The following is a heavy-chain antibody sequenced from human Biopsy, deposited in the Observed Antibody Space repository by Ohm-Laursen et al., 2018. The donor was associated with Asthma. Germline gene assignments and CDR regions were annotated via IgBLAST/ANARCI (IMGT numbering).Heavy chain of an antibody. CDR1: GGSFSNFA. J-gene: IGHJ4*02. CDR2: ILTKFDIT. CDR3: ARSYDTDSYPVLVLDY. V-gene: IGHV1-69*10. D-gene: IGHD3-22*01. Sequence: VKISCKASGGSFSNFAFSWVRQAPGHGLEWMGTILTKFDITSYAEKFQGRVTITADKSTSTTYMELSRLRSEDTAVYYCARSYDTDSYPVLVLDYWGQGTLVTVSS.